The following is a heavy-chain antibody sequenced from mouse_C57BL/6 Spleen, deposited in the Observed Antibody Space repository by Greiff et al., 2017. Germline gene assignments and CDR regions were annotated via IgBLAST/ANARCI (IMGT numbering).Heavy chain of an antibody. V-gene: IGHV1-80*01. J-gene: IGHJ2*01. CDR1: GYAFSSYW. CDR2: IYPGDGDT. CDR3: ARRQFITTGVDY. Sequence: QVQLQQSGAELVKPGASVKISCKASGYAFSSYWMNWVKQRPGKGLEWIGQIYPGDGDTNYNGKFKGKATLTADKSSSTAYMQLSSLTSEDSAVYFCARRQFITTGVDYWGQGTTLTVSS. D-gene: IGHD1-1*01.